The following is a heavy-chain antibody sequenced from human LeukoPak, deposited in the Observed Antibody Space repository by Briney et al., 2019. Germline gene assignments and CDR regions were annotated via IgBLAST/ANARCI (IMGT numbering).Heavy chain of an antibody. Sequence: SETLSLTCAVYGRSFSGYYWSWIRHPPGKGLEWIGEIDHSGSTNYNPSLKSRVTISVDTSKNQFSLKLSSVTAADTAVYYCARVKGGGFGELLFYYGMDVWGKGTTVTVSS. V-gene: IGHV4-34*01. J-gene: IGHJ6*04. CDR3: ARVKGGGFGELLFYYGMDV. CDR2: IDHSGST. CDR1: GRSFSGYY. D-gene: IGHD3-10*01.